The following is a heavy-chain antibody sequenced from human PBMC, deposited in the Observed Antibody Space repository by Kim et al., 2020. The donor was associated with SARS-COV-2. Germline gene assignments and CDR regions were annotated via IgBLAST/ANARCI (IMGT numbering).Heavy chain of an antibody. CDR1: GGSISSSSYY. V-gene: IGHV4-39*01. Sequence: SETLSLTCTVSGGSISSSSYYWGWIRQPPGKGLEWIGSIYYSGSTYYNPSLKSRVTISVDTSKNQFSLKLSSVTAADTAVYYCASSKVVRGVTQFPDYWGQGTLVTVSS. D-gene: IGHD3-10*01. J-gene: IGHJ4*02. CDR2: IYYSGST. CDR3: ASSKVVRGVTQFPDY.